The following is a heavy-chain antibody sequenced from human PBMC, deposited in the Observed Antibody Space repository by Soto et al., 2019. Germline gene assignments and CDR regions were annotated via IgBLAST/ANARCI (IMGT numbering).Heavy chain of an antibody. Sequence: SETLSLTCTVSGGSISSGGYYWSWIRQHPGKGLEWIGYIYYSGSTYYNPSLKSRVTISVDTSKNQFSLKLSSVTAADTAVYYCARGELVVPAAYYFDYWGQGTLVTVSS. D-gene: IGHD2-2*01. J-gene: IGHJ4*02. CDR2: IYYSGST. CDR3: ARGELVVPAAYYFDY. V-gene: IGHV4-31*03. CDR1: GGSISSGGYY.